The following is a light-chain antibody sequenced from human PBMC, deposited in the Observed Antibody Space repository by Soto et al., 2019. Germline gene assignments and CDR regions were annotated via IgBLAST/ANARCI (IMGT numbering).Light chain of an antibody. J-gene: IGLJ1*01. Sequence: QSVLTQVASVSGSPGQSITISCTGTSSDVGTFNLVSWYQKHTGKPPRLMIDEVIKRPSGVSNRFSGSKSGNTASRTISALQAXXXXDXXXCSYXXSSXYVXGTXXKXTVL. CDR1: SSDVGTFNL. CDR2: EVI. V-gene: IGLV2-23*02. CDR3: CSYXXSSXYV.